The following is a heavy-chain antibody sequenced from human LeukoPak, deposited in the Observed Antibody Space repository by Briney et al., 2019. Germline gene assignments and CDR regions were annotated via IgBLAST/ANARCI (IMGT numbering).Heavy chain of an antibody. Sequence: GGSLRLSCAASGFTFDDYAMHWVRQAPGKGLEWVSGISWNGDTIGYADSVRDRFTISRDNAKNSLYLQMNSLRAEDTAVYYCARTHYGVKFDPWGQGTLVTVSS. CDR2: ISWNGDTI. CDR1: GFTFDDYA. V-gene: IGHV3-9*01. J-gene: IGHJ5*02. D-gene: IGHD4-17*01. CDR3: ARTHYGVKFDP.